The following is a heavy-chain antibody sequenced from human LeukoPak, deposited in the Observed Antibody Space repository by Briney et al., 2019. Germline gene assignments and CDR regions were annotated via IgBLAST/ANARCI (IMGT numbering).Heavy chain of an antibody. CDR1: GFTLSDYA. D-gene: IGHD5-24*01. CDR2: ISGSGGSI. V-gene: IGHV3-23*01. J-gene: IGHJ4*02. Sequence: PGGSLRLSCTASGFTLSDYAMSWVRQAPGKGLEWVSGISGSGGSIRYADSVKGRFIISRDNSKNTLYLQMNSLRAEDTAVYYCAKGGDGYNYYFDYWGQETLVTVSS. CDR3: AKGGDGYNYYFDY.